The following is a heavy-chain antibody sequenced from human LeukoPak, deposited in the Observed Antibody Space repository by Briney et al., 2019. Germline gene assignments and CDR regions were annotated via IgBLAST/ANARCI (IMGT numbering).Heavy chain of an antibody. CDR1: GGTFSSYA. CDR3: AREIGQWQVQYYYYGMDV. J-gene: IGHJ6*02. CDR2: IIPIFGTA. Sequence: SVKVSCKASGGTFSSYAISWVRQAPGQGLEWMGGIIPIFGTANYAQKFQGRVTITADESTSTAYMELSSLRSEDTAVYYCAREIGQWQVQYYYYGMDVWGQGTTVTVSS. D-gene: IGHD6-19*01. V-gene: IGHV1-69*13.